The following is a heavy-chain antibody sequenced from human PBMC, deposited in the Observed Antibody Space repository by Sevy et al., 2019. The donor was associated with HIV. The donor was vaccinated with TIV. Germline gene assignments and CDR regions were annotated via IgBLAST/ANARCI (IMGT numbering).Heavy chain of an antibody. CDR3: ARMGDYYDSSGYYPLKF. CDR2: INPNTGGT. J-gene: IGHJ4*02. V-gene: IGHV1-2*02. Sequence: ASVKVSCKASGYTFTGYYIHWVRQAPGQGLEWMGWINPNTGGTYFAKKFQDSVTLTTDTSVNTAYMGLRSLTFDDTAVYYCARMGDYYDSSGYYPLKFWGQGTLVTVSS. D-gene: IGHD3-22*01. CDR1: GYTFTGYY.